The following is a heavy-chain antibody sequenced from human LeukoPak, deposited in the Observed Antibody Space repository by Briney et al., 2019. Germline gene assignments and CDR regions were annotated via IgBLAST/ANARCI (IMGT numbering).Heavy chain of an antibody. Sequence: SETLSLTCTVSGGSISSYYWSWLRQPPGKGLEWLGYIYYSGSTNYNPSLKSRVTISVDTSKNQFSLKLSSVTAADTAVYYCARGGYNWNDPAFDYWGQGTLVTVSS. CDR2: IYYSGST. V-gene: IGHV4-59*01. D-gene: IGHD1-20*01. CDR3: ARGGYNWNDPAFDY. CDR1: GGSISSYY. J-gene: IGHJ4*02.